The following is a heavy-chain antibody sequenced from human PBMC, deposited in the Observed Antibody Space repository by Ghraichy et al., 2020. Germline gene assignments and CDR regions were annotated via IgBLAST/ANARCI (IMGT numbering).Heavy chain of an antibody. Sequence: ASVKVSCKASGYTFTSYGISWVRQAPGQGLEWMGWISAYNGNTNYAQKLQGRVTMTTDTSTSTAYMELRSLRSDDTAVYYCARDIGPADYYYYGMDVWGQGTTVTVSS. J-gene: IGHJ6*02. CDR2: ISAYNGNT. CDR3: ARDIGPADYYYYGMDV. CDR1: GYTFTSYG. V-gene: IGHV1-18*04. D-gene: IGHD3-10*01.